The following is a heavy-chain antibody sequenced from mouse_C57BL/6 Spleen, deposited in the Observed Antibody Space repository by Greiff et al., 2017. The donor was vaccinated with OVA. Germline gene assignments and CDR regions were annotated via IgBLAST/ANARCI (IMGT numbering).Heavy chain of an antibody. Sequence: VQLKESGGGLVQPGGSLKLSCAASGFTFSDYYMYWVRQTPEKRLEWVAYISNGGGSTYYPDTVKGRFTISRDNAKNTLYLQMSRLKSEDTAMYYCATGTGYAMDYWGQGTSVTVSS. D-gene: IGHD4-1*01. CDR1: GFTFSDYY. V-gene: IGHV5-12*01. CDR2: ISNGGGST. J-gene: IGHJ4*01. CDR3: ATGTGYAMDY.